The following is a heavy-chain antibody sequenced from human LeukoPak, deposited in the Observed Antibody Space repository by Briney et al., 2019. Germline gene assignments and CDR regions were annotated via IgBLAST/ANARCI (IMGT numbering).Heavy chain of an antibody. D-gene: IGHD3-3*01. J-gene: IGHJ4*02. CDR3: AKDRGRHYDFWSSYYFDY. CDR2: ISGSGGST. V-gene: IGHV3-23*01. CDR1: GFTFSSYA. Sequence: GGSLRLSCAASGFTFSSYAMSWVRQAPGKGLEWVSAISGSGGSTYYADSVKGRFTISRDNSKNTLYLQMNSLRAEDTAVYYCAKDRGRHYDFWSSYYFDYWGQGTLVTVSS.